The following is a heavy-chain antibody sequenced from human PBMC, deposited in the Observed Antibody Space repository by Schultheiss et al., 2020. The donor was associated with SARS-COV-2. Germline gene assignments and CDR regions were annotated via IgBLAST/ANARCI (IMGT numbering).Heavy chain of an antibody. CDR1: GFTFDDYT. D-gene: IGHD3-10*01. J-gene: IGHJ4*02. CDR2: ISWDGGST. Sequence: GGSLRLSCAASGFTFDDYTMHWVRQAPGKGLEWVSLISWDGGSTYYADSVKGRFTISRDNSKNSLYLQMNSLRTEDTALYYCAKAFSIQTIIDYWGQGTLVTVSS. V-gene: IGHV3-43*01. CDR3: AKAFSIQTIIDY.